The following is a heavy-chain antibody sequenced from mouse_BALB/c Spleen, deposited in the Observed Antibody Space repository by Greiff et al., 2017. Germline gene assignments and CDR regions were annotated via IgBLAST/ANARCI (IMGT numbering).Heavy chain of an antibody. J-gene: IGHJ3*01. CDR1: GYTFTSYV. CDR2: INPYNDGT. V-gene: IGHV1-14*01. D-gene: IGHD2-3*01. CDR3: ARGGYDGYYAFAY. Sequence: VQLQQSGPELVKPGASVKMSCKASGYTFTSYVMHWVKQKPGQGLEWIGYINPYNDGTKYNEKFKGKATLTSDKSSSTAYMELSSLTSEDSAVYYCARGGYDGYYAFAYWGQGTLVTVSA.